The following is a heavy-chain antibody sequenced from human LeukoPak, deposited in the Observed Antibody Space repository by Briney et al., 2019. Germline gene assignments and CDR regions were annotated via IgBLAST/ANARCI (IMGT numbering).Heavy chain of an antibody. J-gene: IGHJ4*02. CDR2: IYHEGRL. Sequence: SETLSLTCTLPGGSLTSNSWSSFRPSPGGRRGWVGYIYHEGRLKYHPSLEGRATIPADPSRHQSSLKFTSVTAADTAVYFCARLPSGGASFGWFDYWGQGALVTVSS. V-gene: IGHV4-59*08. CDR1: GGSLTSNS. CDR3: ARLPSGGASFGWFDY. D-gene: IGHD5-18*01.